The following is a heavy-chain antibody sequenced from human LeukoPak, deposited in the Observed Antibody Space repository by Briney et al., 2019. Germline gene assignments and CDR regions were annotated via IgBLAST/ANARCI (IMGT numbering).Heavy chain of an antibody. D-gene: IGHD2-2*01. CDR2: IDPNSGGT. Sequence: ASVKVSCKASGYTFTGYYMHWVRQAPGQGLEWMGWIDPNSGGTNYAQKFQGRVTMTRDTSISTAYMELSRLRSDDTAVYYCARDRANTVVVVPAANNDYWGQGTLVTVSS. V-gene: IGHV1-2*02. J-gene: IGHJ4*02. CDR3: ARDRANTVVVVPAANNDY. CDR1: GYTFTGYY.